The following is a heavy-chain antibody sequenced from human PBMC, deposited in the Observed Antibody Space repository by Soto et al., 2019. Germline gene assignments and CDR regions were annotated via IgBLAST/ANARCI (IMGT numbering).Heavy chain of an antibody. CDR1: GFTFSSYG. D-gene: IGHD4-17*01. Sequence: GGSLRLSCAASGFTFSSYGMHWVRQAPGKGLEWVAVISYDGSNKYYADSVKGRVTMTRNTSISTAYMELSSLCFEDTAVYYCARTLYGDNVDYWGQGTLVTVSS. J-gene: IGHJ4*02. CDR3: ARTLYGDNVDY. V-gene: IGHV3-30*03. CDR2: ISYDGSNK.